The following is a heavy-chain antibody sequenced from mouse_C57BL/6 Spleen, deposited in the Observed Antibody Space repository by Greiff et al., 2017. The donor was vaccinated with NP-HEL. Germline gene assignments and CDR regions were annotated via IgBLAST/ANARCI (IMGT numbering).Heavy chain of an antibody. CDR1: GYTFTSYW. CDR2: IYPSDSET. J-gene: IGHJ4*01. CDR3: ARSGDDYLMDY. V-gene: IGHV1-61*01. Sequence: QVQLQQSGAELVRPGSSVKLSCKASGYTFTSYWMDWVKQRPGQGLEWIGNIYPSDSETHYNQKFKDKATLTVDKSSSTAYMQLSSLTSEDSAVYYCARSGDDYLMDYWGQGTSVTVSS. D-gene: IGHD2-4*01.